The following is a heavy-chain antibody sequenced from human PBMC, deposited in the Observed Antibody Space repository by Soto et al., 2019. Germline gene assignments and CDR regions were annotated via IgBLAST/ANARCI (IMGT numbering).Heavy chain of an antibody. Sequence: SETLSLTCTVSGGSISSNRYYWGWIRQSTGKGLEWIGNIFYNGRTYYNPSLKSRVTISVDTSKNQFSLKLSSVTAADTAVYYCARWKYSSGWFFDYWGQGTLVTVSS. CDR1: GGSISSNRYY. J-gene: IGHJ4*02. V-gene: IGHV4-39*01. D-gene: IGHD6-19*01. CDR2: IFYNGRT. CDR3: ARWKYSSGWFFDY.